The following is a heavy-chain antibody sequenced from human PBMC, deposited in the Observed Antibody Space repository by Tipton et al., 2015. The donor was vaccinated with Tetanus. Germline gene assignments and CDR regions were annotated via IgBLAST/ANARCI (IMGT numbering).Heavy chain of an antibody. CDR2: IYYSGST. CDR1: GGSVSSGGFS. CDR3: ARHPPPYYYGSGSYLDY. Sequence: TLSLTCDVSGGSVSSGGFSWSWIRQPPGKALEWIGSIYYSGSTFYHPSLQSRVTISVDTSKNQFSLRLSSVTAADTAVYFCARHPPPYYYGSGSYLDYWGQGTPVTVSS. D-gene: IGHD3-10*01. V-gene: IGHV4-30-2*03. J-gene: IGHJ4*02.